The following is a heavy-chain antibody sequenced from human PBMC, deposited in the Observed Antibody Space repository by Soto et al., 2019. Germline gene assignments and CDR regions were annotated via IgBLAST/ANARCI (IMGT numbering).Heavy chain of an antibody. V-gene: IGHV3-23*01. CDR2: IDGSGTNT. CDR3: AKKEHGNYPFDY. CDR1: GFTVRSYA. J-gene: IGHJ4*02. Sequence: EVQLLESGGGLVEPGGSLRLSCAASGFTVRSYAMNWVRQAPGKGLEWVSAIDGSGTNTHYADSVRGRFTISRDTPKNTLYRKMNSLSAEDTAVYYWAKKEHGNYPFDYWGQGTLVTVSS. D-gene: IGHD4-17*01.